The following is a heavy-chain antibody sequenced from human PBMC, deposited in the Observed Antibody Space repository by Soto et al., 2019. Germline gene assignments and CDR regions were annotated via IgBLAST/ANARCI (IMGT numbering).Heavy chain of an antibody. V-gene: IGHV4-34*01. CDR2: INHSGST. CDR1: GGSFSGYY. CDR3: ARIGGITLYYFDY. J-gene: IGHJ4*02. Sequence: SETLSLTCAVYGGSFSGYYWSWIRQPPGKGLEWIGEINHSGSTNYNPSLKSRVTISVDTSKNQFSLKLSSVTAADTAVYYCARIGGITLYYFDYWGQGTLVTVSS. D-gene: IGHD2-15*01.